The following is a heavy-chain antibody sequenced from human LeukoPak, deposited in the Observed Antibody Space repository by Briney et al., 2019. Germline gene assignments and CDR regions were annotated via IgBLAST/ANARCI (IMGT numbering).Heavy chain of an antibody. Sequence: ASAKVSCKASGYTFTSYGISWVRQAPGQGLEWMGWISAYNGNTNYAQKLQGRVTMTTDTSTSTAYMELRSLRSDDTAVYYCARQTDFWSGYYGLDYWGQGTLVTVSS. V-gene: IGHV1-18*01. CDR1: GYTFTSYG. CDR3: ARQTDFWSGYYGLDY. CDR2: ISAYNGNT. J-gene: IGHJ4*02. D-gene: IGHD3-3*01.